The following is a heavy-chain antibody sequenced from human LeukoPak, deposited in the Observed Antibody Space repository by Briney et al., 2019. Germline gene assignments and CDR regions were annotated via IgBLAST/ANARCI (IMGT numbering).Heavy chain of an antibody. Sequence: SETLSLTCTVSGGSISSGGYYWSWLRQHPGTGLEWIGYIYYSGSTYYNPSLKSRVTISVDTSKNQFSLKLSSVTAADTAVYYCARVGGRWLQFPYFDYWGQGTLVTVSS. J-gene: IGHJ4*02. CDR1: GGSISSGGYY. CDR3: ARVGGRWLQFPYFDY. D-gene: IGHD5-12*01. CDR2: IYYSGST. V-gene: IGHV4-31*03.